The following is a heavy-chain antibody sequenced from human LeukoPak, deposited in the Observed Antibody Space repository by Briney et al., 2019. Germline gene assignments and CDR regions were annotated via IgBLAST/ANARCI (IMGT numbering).Heavy chain of an antibody. D-gene: IGHD3-16*01. V-gene: IGHV3-11*01. Sequence: GGSLRLSCEASGFPFSGYYMSWIRQAPGKAPEWVSYISTTSNNIYYADSVRGRVAVSRDNAKNSLYLQMVSLRAEDTAVYYCARGCFIYPIDCWGQGTLVTVSS. J-gene: IGHJ4*02. CDR1: GFPFSGYY. CDR2: ISTTSNNI. CDR3: ARGCFIYPIDC.